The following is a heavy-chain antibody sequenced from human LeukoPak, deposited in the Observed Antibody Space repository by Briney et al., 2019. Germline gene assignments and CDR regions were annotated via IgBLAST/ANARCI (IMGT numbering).Heavy chain of an antibody. CDR2: ISGSGGST. V-gene: IGHV3-23*01. CDR1: GFTFSSYA. J-gene: IGHJ4*02. CDR3: AKDLRLGSGVPAAVSSGFDY. Sequence: PGGSLRLSCAASGFTFSSYAMSWVRQAPGMGLEWVSAISGSGGSTYYADSVKGRFTISRDNSKNTLYLQMNSLRAEDTAVYYCAKDLRLGSGVPAAVSSGFDYWGQGTLVTVSS. D-gene: IGHD2-2*01.